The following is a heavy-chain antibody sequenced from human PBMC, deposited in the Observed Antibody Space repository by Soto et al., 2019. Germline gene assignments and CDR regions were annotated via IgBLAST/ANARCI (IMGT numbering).Heavy chain of an antibody. CDR2: ISGSGGST. J-gene: IGHJ4*02. Sequence: GGSLRLSCAASGFTFSSYAMSWVRQAPGKGLEWVSAISGSGGSTYYADSVKGRFTISRDNSKNTLYLQMNSLRAEDTAVYYCANMYYDILTGYENYFDYWGQGTLVTVSS. CDR1: GFTFSSYA. D-gene: IGHD3-9*01. V-gene: IGHV3-23*01. CDR3: ANMYYDILTGYENYFDY.